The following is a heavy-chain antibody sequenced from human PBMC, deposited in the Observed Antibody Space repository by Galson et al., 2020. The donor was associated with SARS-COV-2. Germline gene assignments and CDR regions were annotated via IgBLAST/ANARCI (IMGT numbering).Heavy chain of an antibody. D-gene: IGHD1-1*01. J-gene: IGHJ3*01. Sequence: GGSLRLSCSASGFPFRTYALHWVRQAPGKGLEYFAAISGDGGSTYFPDSVRGRATISRDNSKNTLYIQMRSLRLEDTAVYYCVRPAVPTGIGALAFAVWGQGTTVTVAS. V-gene: IGHV3-64D*06. CDR3: VRPAVPTGIGALAFAV. CDR1: GFPFRTYA. CDR2: ISGDGGST.